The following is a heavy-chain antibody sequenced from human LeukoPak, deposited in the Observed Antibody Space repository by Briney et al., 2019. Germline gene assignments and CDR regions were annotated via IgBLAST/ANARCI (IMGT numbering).Heavy chain of an antibody. CDR3: ARETRIAAAGTDAFDI. CDR2: IYYSGGT. Sequence: SETLSLTCTVSGGSISSYYWSWIRQPPGKGLEWIGYIYYSGGTNYNPSLKSRVTISVDTSKNQFSLKLSSVTAADTAVYYCARETRIAAAGTDAFDIWGQGTMVTVSS. D-gene: IGHD6-13*01. J-gene: IGHJ3*02. V-gene: IGHV4-59*01. CDR1: GGSISSYY.